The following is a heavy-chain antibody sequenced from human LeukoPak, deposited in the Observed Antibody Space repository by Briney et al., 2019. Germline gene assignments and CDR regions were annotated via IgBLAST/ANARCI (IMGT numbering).Heavy chain of an antibody. D-gene: IGHD3-10*01. CDR1: GYIFTNYW. CDR2: IYPRDSDT. J-gene: IGHJ4*02. V-gene: IGHV5-51*01. CDR3: ARRVIRVVRGVTTDYFDY. Sequence: GESLKISCKASGYIFTNYWIGWVRQMPGKGLEWMGIIYPRDSDTRYSPSFQGQVTVSADKSISTAYLQWSSLKASDTAMYYCARRVIRVVRGVTTDYFDYWGQGTLVTVSS.